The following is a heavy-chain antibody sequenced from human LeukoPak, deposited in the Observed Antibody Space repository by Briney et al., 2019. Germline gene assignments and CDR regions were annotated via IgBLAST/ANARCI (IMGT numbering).Heavy chain of an antibody. V-gene: IGHV7-4-1*02. CDR1: GYIFTSYV. J-gene: IGHJ4*02. CDR3: ARGDYETHGYQTR. D-gene: IGHD3-22*01. CDR2: INTNTGNP. Sequence: GASVKVSCKASGYIFTSYVLRWVRQAPGQGLEWMGWINTNTGNPTYAQGFTGRFVFSLDTSVSTAYLQISSLKADDTAMYYCARGDYETHGYQTRWGQGTLVTVSS.